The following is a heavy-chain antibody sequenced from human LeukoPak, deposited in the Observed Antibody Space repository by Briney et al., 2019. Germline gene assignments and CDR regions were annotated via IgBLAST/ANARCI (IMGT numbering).Heavy chain of an antibody. D-gene: IGHD1-14*01. CDR1: GGSIISRNYY. Sequence: PSETLSLTCTVSGGSIISRNYYWDWIRQSPGKGLGWIGNIYYSGSTYYNPSLESRVTISVDTSKNQFSLNLSSVTASDTAVYYCARAVFGAFDIWGQGTMVTVSS. V-gene: IGHV4-39*01. J-gene: IGHJ3*02. CDR2: IYYSGST. CDR3: ARAVFGAFDI.